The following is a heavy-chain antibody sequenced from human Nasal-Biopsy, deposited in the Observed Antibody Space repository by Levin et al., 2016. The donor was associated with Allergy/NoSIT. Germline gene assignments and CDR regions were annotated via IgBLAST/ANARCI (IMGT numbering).Heavy chain of an antibody. CDR2: IGGSDART. V-gene: IGHV3-23*01. CDR1: GFSVSNFV. Sequence: GESLKISCAASGFSVSNFVMSWVRQAPGKGLEWVSAIGGSDARTLYPDSVKGRFTMSRDNSENTLFLQINSLRAEDTAVYYCAKGYSEYIRRRYLDVWGQGTTVTVSS. CDR3: AKGYSEYIRRRYLDV. J-gene: IGHJ6*02. D-gene: IGHD3-16*02.